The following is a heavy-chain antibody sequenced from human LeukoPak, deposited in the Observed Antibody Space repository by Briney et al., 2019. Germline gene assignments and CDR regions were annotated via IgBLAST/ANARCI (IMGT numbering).Heavy chain of an antibody. CDR2: INPNSGGT. V-gene: IGHV1-2*06. J-gene: IGHJ1*01. CDR3: ARDPPYYDSSGPHFQH. CDR1: GYTFTGYY. D-gene: IGHD3-22*01. Sequence: GASVKVSCKASGYTFTGYYMHWVRQAPGQGLEWMGRINPNSGGTNYAQKFQGRVTMTRGTSISTAYMELSRLRSDDTAVYYCARDPPYYDSSGPHFQHWGQGTLVTVSS.